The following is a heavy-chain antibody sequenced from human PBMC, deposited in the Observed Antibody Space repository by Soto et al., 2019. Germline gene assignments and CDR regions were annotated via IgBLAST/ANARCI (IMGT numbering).Heavy chain of an antibody. Sequence: QLQLQESGSGMVKPSQTLSLTCAVSGGSISSGGYSWSWIRQPPGKGLEWIGYIYHSGSTYYNPSLKSRFSILVDPCWDQCPLELSSVTAADTGVYYCAAGGGPPRYYWGQGSMVTVSS. CDR1: GGSISSGGYS. D-gene: IGHD3-10*01. CDR3: AAGGGPPRYY. CDR2: IYHSGST. V-gene: IGHV4-30-2*01. J-gene: IGHJ4*02.